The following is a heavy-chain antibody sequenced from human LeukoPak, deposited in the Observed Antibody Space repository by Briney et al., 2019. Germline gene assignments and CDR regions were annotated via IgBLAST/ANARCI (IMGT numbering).Heavy chain of an antibody. V-gene: IGHV4-34*01. Sequence: SETLSLTCTVYGGSFSAYFWSWIRQPPGKGLEWIGEIDNRGSTACNQSLKSRVTISIDTSKNQSSLKLTSVTAADTAVYYCARDGADSYDWGQGTLVTVSS. D-gene: IGHD5-18*01. J-gene: IGHJ4*02. CDR2: IDNRGST. CDR1: GGSFSAYF. CDR3: ARDGADSYD.